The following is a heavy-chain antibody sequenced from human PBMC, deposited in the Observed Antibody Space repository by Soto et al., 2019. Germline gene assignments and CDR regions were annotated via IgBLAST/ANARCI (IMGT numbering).Heavy chain of an antibody. J-gene: IGHJ3*02. CDR2: ISYDGSNK. CDR3: ARDQYSITMIVVVIPPDAFDI. CDR1: GFTFSTYG. Sequence: GGSLRLSCAASGFTFSTYGIHWVRQAPGKGLEWVAVISYDGSNKYYADSVKGRFTISRDNSKNTLYLQMNSLRAEDTAVYYCARDQYSITMIVVVIPPDAFDIWGQGTMVTVSS. V-gene: IGHV3-30*03. D-gene: IGHD3-22*01.